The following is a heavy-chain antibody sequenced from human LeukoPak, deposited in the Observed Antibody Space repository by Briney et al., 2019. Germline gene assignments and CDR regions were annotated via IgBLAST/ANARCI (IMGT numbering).Heavy chain of an antibody. CDR3: ARDQYSSSSDALDI. Sequence: GASVKVSCKASGYTFTSYAMNWVRQAPGQGLEWMGWINTNTGNPTYAQGFTGRFVFSLDTSVSTAYLQISSLKAEDTAVYYCARDQYSSSSDALDIWGQGTMVTVSS. D-gene: IGHD6-13*01. V-gene: IGHV7-4-1*02. J-gene: IGHJ3*02. CDR2: INTNTGNP. CDR1: GYTFTSYA.